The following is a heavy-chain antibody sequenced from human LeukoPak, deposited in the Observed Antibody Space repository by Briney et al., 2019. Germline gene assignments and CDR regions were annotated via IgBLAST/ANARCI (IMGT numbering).Heavy chain of an antibody. CDR2: IYYSGST. CDR3: ARDRKDNWFDP. Sequence: SETLSLTCTVSGGSISSYYWSWIRQPPGKGLEWIGYIYYSGSTNYNPSLKSRVTISVDTSKNQFSLKLSSVTAADTAVYYCARDRKDNWFDPWGQGTLVTVSS. CDR1: GGSISSYY. J-gene: IGHJ5*02. V-gene: IGHV4-59*01.